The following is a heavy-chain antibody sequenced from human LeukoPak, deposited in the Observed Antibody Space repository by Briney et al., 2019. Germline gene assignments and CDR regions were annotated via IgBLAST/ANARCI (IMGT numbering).Heavy chain of an antibody. CDR1: GGTFSSYA. D-gene: IGHD2-2*01. CDR3: ARGGSMVY. V-gene: IGHV1-69*05. Sequence: SVKVSCKASGGTFSSYAISWVRQAPGQGLEWMGGIIPIFGTANYAQKFQGRVTMTRDTSTSTVYMELSSLRSEDTAVYYCARGGSMVYWGQGTLVTVSS. CDR2: IIPIFGTA. J-gene: IGHJ4*02.